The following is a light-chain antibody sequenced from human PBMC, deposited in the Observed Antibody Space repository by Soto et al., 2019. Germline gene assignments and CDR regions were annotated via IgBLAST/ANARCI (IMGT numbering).Light chain of an antibody. CDR3: SSYTSSSTPV. CDR2: DVG. V-gene: IGLV2-11*01. CDR1: SSDVGAYIY. Sequence: QSVLTQPRSVSGSPGQSVTISCTGTSSDVGAYIYVSWYQQYPAKAPKVMIYDVGRRPSGVPGRFSGSKSGNTASLTISGLQAEDEAVYFCSSYTSSSTPVFGGGTKLTVL. J-gene: IGLJ2*01.